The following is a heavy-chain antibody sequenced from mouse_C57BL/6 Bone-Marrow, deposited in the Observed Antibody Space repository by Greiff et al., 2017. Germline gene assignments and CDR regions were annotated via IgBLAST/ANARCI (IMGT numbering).Heavy chain of an antibody. D-gene: IGHD4-1*01. Sequence: EVMLVESGGDLVKPGGSLKLSCAASGFTFSSYGMSWVRQTPDKRLEWVATISSGGSYTYYPDSVKGRFTISRDNAKNTLYLQMSSLKSDDTAMYYCARQGTGTDYWGQGTTLTVSS. J-gene: IGHJ2*01. CDR2: ISSGGSYT. V-gene: IGHV5-6*01. CDR3: ARQGTGTDY. CDR1: GFTFSSYG.